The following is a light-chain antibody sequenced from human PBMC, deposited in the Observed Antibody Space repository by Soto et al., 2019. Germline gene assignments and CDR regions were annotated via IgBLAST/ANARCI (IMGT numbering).Light chain of an antibody. CDR1: RRDVGGYNY. Sequence: QSVLTQPPSASGSPGQSVRISCTGTRRDVGGYNYVAWYQQHPGKAPKLMIYEVTKRPSGVPDRFSGSKSGNTAFLTVSGLQPGDGADYYCSSYVGSDVFVFGNGTKVTV. J-gene: IGLJ1*01. CDR2: EVT. V-gene: IGLV2-8*01. CDR3: SSYVGSDVFV.